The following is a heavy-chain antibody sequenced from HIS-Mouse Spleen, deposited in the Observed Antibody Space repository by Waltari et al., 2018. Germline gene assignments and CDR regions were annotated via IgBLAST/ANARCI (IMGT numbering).Heavy chain of an antibody. J-gene: IGHJ4*02. CDR2: INPNSGGT. D-gene: IGHD7-27*01. Sequence: QVQLVQSGADVKKPGASVKVSCKASGYTFTGYYMHWLRQATGQGLEWMGWINPNSGGTNYAQKFQGRVTMTRDTSISTAYMELSRMSYDDTAVYYCAGGQTKVHWEGVDYWGQGTLVTVSS. CDR3: AGGQTKVHWEGVDY. CDR1: GYTFTGYY. V-gene: IGHV1-2*02.